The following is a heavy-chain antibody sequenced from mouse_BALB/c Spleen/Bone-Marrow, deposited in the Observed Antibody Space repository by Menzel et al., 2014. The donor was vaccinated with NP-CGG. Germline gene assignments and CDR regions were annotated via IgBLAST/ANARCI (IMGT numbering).Heavy chain of an antibody. CDR2: IWAGGST. J-gene: IGHJ2*01. Sequence: QVQLQQSGPGLVAPSQSLSITCTVSGFSLTSYGVRWVRQPPGKGLEWLGIIWAGGSTNYNSALMSRLSISKDNSKNQVFLKMNSQQTDDTAMYYCAIAYVGSYKYYFDFWGQGTTLTVSS. CDR1: GFSLTSYG. V-gene: IGHV2-9*02. D-gene: IGHD1-1*01. CDR3: AIAYVGSYKYYFDF.